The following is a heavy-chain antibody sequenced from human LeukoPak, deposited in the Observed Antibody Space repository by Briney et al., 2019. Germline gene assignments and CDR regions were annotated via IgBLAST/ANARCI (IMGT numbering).Heavy chain of an antibody. Sequence: SETLSLTCGVSGYSISSGHYWGWIRQSPGKGLEWIGTIYHSGSTYYNPSLKSRVTMSVDTSKNQFSLKLSSVTAADTAVYYCARHRNQYYDFWSGSRWFDSWGQGTLVTVSS. V-gene: IGHV4-38-2*01. CDR3: ARHRNQYYDFWSGSRWFDS. CDR2: IYHSGST. D-gene: IGHD3-3*01. CDR1: GYSISSGHY. J-gene: IGHJ5*01.